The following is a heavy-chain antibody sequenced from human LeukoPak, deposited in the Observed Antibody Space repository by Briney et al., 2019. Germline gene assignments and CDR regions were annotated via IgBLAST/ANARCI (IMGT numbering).Heavy chain of an antibody. CDR1: GFTFSDHY. Sequence: PGGSLRLSCAVSGFTFSDHYMDWVRQAPGKGLEWVGRIRNKANSYTTEYAASVKGRFTISRDDSKNSVYLQMNSLETEDTAVYYCAVGYRSGGDCYVSNYWGQGTLVTVSS. CDR3: AVGYRSGGDCYVSNY. CDR2: IRNKANSYTT. V-gene: IGHV3-72*01. D-gene: IGHD2-15*01. J-gene: IGHJ4*02.